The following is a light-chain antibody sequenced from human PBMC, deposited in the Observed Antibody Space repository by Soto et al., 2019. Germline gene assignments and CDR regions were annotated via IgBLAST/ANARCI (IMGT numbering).Light chain of an antibody. CDR1: QSLVYRDGNTY. V-gene: IGKV2-30*01. J-gene: IGKJ1*01. Sequence: VVLTQSPLSLPVTLGQPASISCRSSQSLVYRDGNTYLNWFQQRPGQSPRRLIYKVSDRDSGVPDRFSGSGSGTDFTLKISRVEAEDVGVYYCMQALQTPQTFGQGTKVEIK. CDR3: MQALQTPQT. CDR2: KVS.